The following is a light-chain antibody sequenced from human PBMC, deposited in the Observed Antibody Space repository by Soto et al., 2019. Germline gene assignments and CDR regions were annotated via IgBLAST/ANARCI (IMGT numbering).Light chain of an antibody. CDR1: SSDVGGYNY. CDR2: DVS. J-gene: IGLJ1*01. Sequence: QSVLTQPASVSGSPGQSIPISCTGTSSDVGGYNYVSWYQQHPGKAPKLMIYDVSNRPSGVSNRFSGSKSGNTASLTISGLQAEDEADYYCSSYTSSSTPGRVFGTGTKVTVL. V-gene: IGLV2-14*01. CDR3: SSYTSSSTPGRV.